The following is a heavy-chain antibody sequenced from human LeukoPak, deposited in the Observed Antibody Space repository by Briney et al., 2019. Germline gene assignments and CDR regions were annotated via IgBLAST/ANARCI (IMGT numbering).Heavy chain of an antibody. CDR3: ARVISRMTLFGVVLPSDAFDI. Sequence: PSETLSLTCTVSGGSISGYYWNWIRQPPGKGLEWIGYIYYSGSTYYNPYLKSRVTISVDTSKNQFSLKLSSVTAADTAVYYCARVISRMTLFGVVLPSDAFDICGQGTMVTVSS. CDR2: IYYSGST. J-gene: IGHJ3*02. D-gene: IGHD3-3*01. V-gene: IGHV4-59*12. CDR1: GGSISGYY.